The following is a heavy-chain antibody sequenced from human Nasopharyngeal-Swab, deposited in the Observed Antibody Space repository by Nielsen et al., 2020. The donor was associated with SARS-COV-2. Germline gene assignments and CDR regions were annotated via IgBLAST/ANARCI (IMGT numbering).Heavy chain of an antibody. CDR2: MNPNSGST. D-gene: IGHD3-3*01. CDR1: GYTFTSYD. Sequence: ASVKVSCKASGYTFTSYDINWVRQATGQGLECMGWMNPNSGSTGYAQKFQGRVTMTRNTSISTAYMELSSLRSEDTAVYYCARGTVSYYDFWSGFDMDVWGKGTTVTVSS. CDR3: ARGTVSYYDFWSGFDMDV. J-gene: IGHJ6*03. V-gene: IGHV1-8*01.